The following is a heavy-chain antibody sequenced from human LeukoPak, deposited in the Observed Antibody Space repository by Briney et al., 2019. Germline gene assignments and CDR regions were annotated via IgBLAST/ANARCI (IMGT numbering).Heavy chain of an antibody. CDR1: GYSISSGYH. Sequence: SETLSLTCSVSGYSISSGYHWAWIRQAPGKGLEWMGSIYQSGSTYDNMSLKSRVSLSVDTSRNQFSLKLSSVTAADTAVYYCARGAGLRYLGFDAFDIWGQGTMVTVSS. V-gene: IGHV4-38-2*02. J-gene: IGHJ3*02. D-gene: IGHD3-9*01. CDR3: ARGAGLRYLGFDAFDI. CDR2: IYQSGST.